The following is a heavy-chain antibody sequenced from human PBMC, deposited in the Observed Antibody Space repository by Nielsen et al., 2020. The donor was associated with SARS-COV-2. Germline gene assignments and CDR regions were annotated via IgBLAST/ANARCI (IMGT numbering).Heavy chain of an antibody. CDR1: GFTFDDYA. J-gene: IGHJ4*02. CDR3: AKDSGDGWFGERSFDY. CDR2: ISWTSGSI. D-gene: IGHD3-10*01. Sequence: SLKISCAASGFTFDDYAMHWVRQAPGKGLEWVSGISWTSGSIGYADSVKGRFTISRDNAKNSLYLQMNSLRAEDTALYYCAKDSGDGWFGERSFDYWGQGTLVTVSS. V-gene: IGHV3-9*01.